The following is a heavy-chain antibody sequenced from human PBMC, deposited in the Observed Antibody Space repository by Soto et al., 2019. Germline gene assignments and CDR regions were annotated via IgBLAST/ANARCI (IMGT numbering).Heavy chain of an antibody. Sequence: ASVKVSCKASGYTFTSYGISWVRQAPGQGLEWMGWISAYNGNTNYAQKLQGRVTMTTDTSTSTAYMELRSLRSDDTAVYYCASYCSSTSCQRGYYYGMDVWGQGTTVTVSS. CDR2: ISAYNGNT. CDR1: GYTFTSYG. CDR3: ASYCSSTSCQRGYYYGMDV. V-gene: IGHV1-18*04. D-gene: IGHD2-2*01. J-gene: IGHJ6*02.